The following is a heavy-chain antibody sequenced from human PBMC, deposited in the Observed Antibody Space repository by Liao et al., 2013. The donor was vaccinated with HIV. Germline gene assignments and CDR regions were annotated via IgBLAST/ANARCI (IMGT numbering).Heavy chain of an antibody. J-gene: IGHJ6*03. CDR3: ARVRGIAAAGLYFYYYYMDV. D-gene: IGHD6-13*01. CDR2: INHSGST. Sequence: QVQLQESGPGLVKPSETLSLTCTVSGGSISSGSYYWSWIRQPAGKGLEWIGEINHSGSTNYNPSLKSRVTISVDTSKNQFSLKLNSVTAADTAVYYCARVRGIAAAGLYFYYYYMDVWGKGTTVTVSS. CDR1: GGSISSGSYY. V-gene: IGHV4-61*10.